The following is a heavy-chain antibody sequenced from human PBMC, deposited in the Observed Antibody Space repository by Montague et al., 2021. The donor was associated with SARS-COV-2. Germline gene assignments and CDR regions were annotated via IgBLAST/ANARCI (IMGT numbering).Heavy chain of an antibody. CDR2: IYTSGTT. J-gene: IGHJ4*02. CDR1: GGSFSGYY. V-gene: IGHV4-59*10. CDR3: ARAHSGSWAHLDN. Sequence: SETLSLTCAVYGGSFSGYYWSWIRQPPGKGLEWIGRIYTSGTTDYSFSLKSRVTISVDTSKNQFSLKLTSVTAADTAVYYCARAHSGSWAHLDNWGQGSLVTVSS. D-gene: IGHD5-12*01.